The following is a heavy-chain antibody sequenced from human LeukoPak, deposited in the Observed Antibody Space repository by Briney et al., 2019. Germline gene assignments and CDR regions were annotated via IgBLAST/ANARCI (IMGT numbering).Heavy chain of an antibody. J-gene: IGHJ4*02. CDR3: AKDQSITMIVVVIPGQFDY. CDR1: GLNFDDSA. Sequence: GGSLRLSCVASGLNFDDSAMHWVRQAPGKGLEWVSLISADGGSTFSADSVKGRFSISRDNSKNSLYLQMNSLRAEDTAVYYCAKDQSITMIVVVIPGQFDYWGQGTLVTVSS. V-gene: IGHV3-43*02. CDR2: ISADGGST. D-gene: IGHD3-22*01.